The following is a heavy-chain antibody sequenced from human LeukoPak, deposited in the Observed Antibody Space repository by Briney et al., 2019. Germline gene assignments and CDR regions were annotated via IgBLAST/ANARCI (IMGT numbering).Heavy chain of an antibody. CDR3: ARTGYSSSYYKFRFDY. D-gene: IGHD6-13*01. Sequence: PSETLSLTCTVSGGSISSSRDYWAWIRQPPGKGLEWIANIYYSGSTYYNPSLKSRVIISVDTSKNQFSLKMSSVTAADTAVYYCARTGYSSSYYKFRFDYWGQGTLVTVSS. J-gene: IGHJ4*02. CDR2: IYYSGST. V-gene: IGHV4-39*07. CDR1: GGSISSSRDY.